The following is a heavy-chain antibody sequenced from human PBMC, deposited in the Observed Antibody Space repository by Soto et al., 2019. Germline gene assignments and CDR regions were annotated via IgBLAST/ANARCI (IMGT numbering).Heavy chain of an antibody. V-gene: IGHV4-59*12. CDR3: AREVGEVDYSSSSDAFDI. Sequence: SETLSLTCTVSGGYISTYYWSWIRQSPGKGLEWIAYIYYSGNIYYNPSLKSRVTMSGDTSKNQFSLKLDSVTAADTAVYYCAREVGEVDYSSSSDAFDIWGQGTMVTVSS. CDR1: GGYISTYY. J-gene: IGHJ3*02. D-gene: IGHD6-6*01. CDR2: IYYSGNI.